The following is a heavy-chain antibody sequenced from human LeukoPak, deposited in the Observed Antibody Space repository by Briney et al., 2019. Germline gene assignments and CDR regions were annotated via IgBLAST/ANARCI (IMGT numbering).Heavy chain of an antibody. CDR3: ARGGLRSKDTYYYDSSGYYDY. CDR1: GYTFTGYY. V-gene: IGHV1-2*02. J-gene: IGHJ4*02. D-gene: IGHD3-22*01. CDR2: INPNSGGT. Sequence: ASVKVSCKASGYTFTGYYMHWVRQAPGQGLEWMGWINPNSGGTNYAQKFQGRVTMTRDTSISTAYMELSRLRSDDTAVYYCARGGLRSKDTYYYDSSGYYDYWGQGTLVTVSS.